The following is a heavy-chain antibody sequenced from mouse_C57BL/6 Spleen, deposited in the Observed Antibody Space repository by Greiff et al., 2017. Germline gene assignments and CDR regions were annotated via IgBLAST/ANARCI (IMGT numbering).Heavy chain of an antibody. Sequence: QVQLQQPGAELVRPGTSVKLSCKASGYTFTSYWMHWVKQRPGQGLEWIGVIDPSDSYTNYNQKFKGKATLTVDTSSSTAYMQLSSLTSEDSAVYYCAREDGNHEGYAMDYWGQGTSVTVSS. V-gene: IGHV1-59*01. D-gene: IGHD2-1*01. CDR2: IDPSDSYT. CDR1: GYTFTSYW. J-gene: IGHJ4*01. CDR3: AREDGNHEGYAMDY.